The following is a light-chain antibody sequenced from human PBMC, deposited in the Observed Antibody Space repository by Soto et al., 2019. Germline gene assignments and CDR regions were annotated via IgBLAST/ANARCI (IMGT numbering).Light chain of an antibody. V-gene: IGKV3-20*01. CDR1: QSVSSN. CDR2: DAS. J-gene: IGKJ1*01. CDR3: QQYGRSPT. Sequence: EIVLTQSPATLSLSPGERATLSCRASQSVSSNFAWYQQKPGQAPRLLIYDASTRATGIPARFSGSGSGTDFTLTISRLEPEDFAVYYCQQYGRSPTFGQGTKVDIK.